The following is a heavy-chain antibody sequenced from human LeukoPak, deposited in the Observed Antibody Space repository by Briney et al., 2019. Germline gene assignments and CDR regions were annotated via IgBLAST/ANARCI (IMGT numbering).Heavy chain of an antibody. Sequence: PGASLRLSCSASGFTFSRYAMGWGRQAPGKGLGWVSAISGSGGSTYYAGSVKGRFTISRANSKNTLYLQINSLRAEDTAVYYCANGYCSGGSCYSNPEEAFDIWGPGTMVTVSS. D-gene: IGHD2-15*01. J-gene: IGHJ3*02. CDR3: ANGYCSGGSCYSNPEEAFDI. V-gene: IGHV3-23*01. CDR1: GFTFSRYA. CDR2: ISGSGGST.